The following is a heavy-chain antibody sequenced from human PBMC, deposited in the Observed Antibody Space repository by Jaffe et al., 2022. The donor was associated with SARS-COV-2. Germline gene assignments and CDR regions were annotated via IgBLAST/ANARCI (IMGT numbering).Heavy chain of an antibody. Sequence: EVQLVESGGGLAQPGGSLRLSCEASGFIFSSYEMNWVRQAPGKGLEWVAYISSLSSNIYYADSVKGRFTISRDNANNSLFLQMNSLSPEDTAVYFCARERAGAGRPDWFDSWGQGTLVTVSS. CDR3: ARERAGAGRPDWFDS. CDR1: GFIFSSYE. J-gene: IGHJ5*01. V-gene: IGHV3-48*03. CDR2: ISSLSSNI.